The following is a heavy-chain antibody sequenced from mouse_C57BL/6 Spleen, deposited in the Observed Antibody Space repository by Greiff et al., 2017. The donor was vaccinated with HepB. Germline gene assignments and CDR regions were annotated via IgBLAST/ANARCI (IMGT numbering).Heavy chain of an antibody. CDR2: ISAGGSYT. J-gene: IGHJ4*01. CDR3: ARERITTVVYYAMDY. CDR1: GFTFSSYA. D-gene: IGHD1-1*01. V-gene: IGHV5-4*01. Sequence: EVQGVESGGGLVKPGGSLKLSCAASGFTFSSYAMSWVRQTPEKRLEWVATISAGGSYTYYPDNVKGRFTISRDNAKNSLYLQMSHLKSEDTAMYYWARERITTVVYYAMDYWGQGTSVTVSS.